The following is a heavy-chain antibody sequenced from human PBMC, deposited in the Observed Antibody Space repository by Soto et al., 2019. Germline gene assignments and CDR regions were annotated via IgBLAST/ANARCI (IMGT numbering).Heavy chain of an antibody. V-gene: IGHV3-7*01. CDR2: IKQDGSEK. Sequence: GGSLRLSCAASGFTFSSYWMSWVRQAPGKGLEWVANIKQDGSEKYYVDSVKGRFTISRDNAKNSLYLQMNSLRAEDTAVYYCARVPYSSSSMGFDYWGQGTLVTVSS. J-gene: IGHJ4*02. CDR1: GFTFSSYW. CDR3: ARVPYSSSSMGFDY. D-gene: IGHD6-6*01.